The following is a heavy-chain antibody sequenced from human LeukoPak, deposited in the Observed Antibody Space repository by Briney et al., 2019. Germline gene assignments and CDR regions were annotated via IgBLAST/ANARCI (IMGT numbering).Heavy chain of an antibody. CDR3: ARHAEGSSSQPYYYYYMDV. V-gene: IGHV5-51*01. CDR1: RYSFTSYW. Sequence: GESLKISCKGSRYSFTSYWIGWVRQMPGKGLEWMGVIYPGDSDTRYSPSFQGQVTISADKSISTAYLQWSSLKASDTAMYYCARHAEGSSSQPYYYYYMDVWGKGTTVTVSS. CDR2: IYPGDSDT. J-gene: IGHJ6*03. D-gene: IGHD6-6*01.